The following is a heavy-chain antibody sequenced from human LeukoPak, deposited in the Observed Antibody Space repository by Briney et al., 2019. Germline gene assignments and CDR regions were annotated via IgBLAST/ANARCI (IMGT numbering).Heavy chain of an antibody. CDR3: ATRRILWIGEFFDY. Sequence: ASVKVSCKVSGYTLTELSMHWVRQAPGKGLEWMGGFDPEDGETIYAQKFQGRVTMTEDTSTDTAYMELSSLRSEDTAVYYCATRRILWIGEFFDYWGQGTLVTVSS. V-gene: IGHV1-24*01. J-gene: IGHJ4*02. CDR1: GYTLTELS. D-gene: IGHD3-10*01. CDR2: FDPEDGET.